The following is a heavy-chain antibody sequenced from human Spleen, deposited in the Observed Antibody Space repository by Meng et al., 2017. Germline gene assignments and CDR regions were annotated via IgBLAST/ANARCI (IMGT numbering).Heavy chain of an antibody. CDR3: ARSVDY. CDR1: GFTYNNFW. J-gene: IGHJ4*02. CDR2: IKEDGSEK. V-gene: IGHV3-7*01. Sequence: SLKISCAASGFTYNNFWMTWVRQAPGKGLEWVASIKEDGSEKYYVDSVKGRFTISRDNAKNSLYLQMNSLRPEDTAVYYCARSVDYWGQGTLVTVSS.